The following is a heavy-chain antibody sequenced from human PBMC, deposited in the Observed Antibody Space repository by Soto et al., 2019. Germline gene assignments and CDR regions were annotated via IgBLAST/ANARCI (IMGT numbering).Heavy chain of an antibody. Sequence: PSETLSLTCTVSGGSISSYYWSWIRQPPGKGLEWIGYIYYSGSTNYNPSLKSRVTISVDTSKNQFSLKLSSVTAADTAVYYCARELLTYYYDSSGSEYYYYYGMDVWGQGTTVTVSS. CDR3: ARELLTYYYDSSGSEYYYYYGMDV. V-gene: IGHV4-59*01. D-gene: IGHD3-22*01. J-gene: IGHJ6*02. CDR2: IYYSGST. CDR1: GGSISSYY.